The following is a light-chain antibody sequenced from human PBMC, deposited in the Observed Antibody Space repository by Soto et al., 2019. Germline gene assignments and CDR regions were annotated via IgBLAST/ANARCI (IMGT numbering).Light chain of an antibody. Sequence: EVVMTQSPATLSVSPGERATLSCRASQNVNANLAWYQQKPGQAPRLLIHGASTRATGIPARFSGSGFGTEFILPISSLQSQDFAVYYWQQYNTWLWTFGQGTNVEGK. CDR2: GAS. CDR3: QQYNTWLWT. V-gene: IGKV3-15*01. J-gene: IGKJ1*01. CDR1: QNVNAN.